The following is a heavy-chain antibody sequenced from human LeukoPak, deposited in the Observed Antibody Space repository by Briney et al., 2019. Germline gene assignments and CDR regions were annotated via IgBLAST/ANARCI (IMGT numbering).Heavy chain of an antibody. CDR2: IYYSGST. CDR3: AREAYCGGDCYYRSPI. J-gene: IGHJ3*02. CDR1: GGSISSGGSY. Sequence: PSETLSLTCTVSGGSISSGGSYWSWIRQHPGKGLEWIGYIYYSGSTYYNPSLKSRVTISVDTSKNQFSLKLSSVTAADTAVYYCAREAYCGGDCYYRSPIWGQGTMVTVSS. V-gene: IGHV4-31*03. D-gene: IGHD2-21*02.